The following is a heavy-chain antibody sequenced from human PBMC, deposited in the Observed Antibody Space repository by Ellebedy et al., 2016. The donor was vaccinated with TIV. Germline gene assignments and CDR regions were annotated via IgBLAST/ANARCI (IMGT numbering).Heavy chain of an antibody. J-gene: IGHJ4*02. CDR3: GRDMGRWLQFLGF. D-gene: IGHD5-24*01. CDR1: GFTFSNFN. V-gene: IGHV3-48*04. Sequence: GESLKISRAASGFTFSNFNIIWVRQAPGKGLEWISYISSDTLTTEYADSVKGRFTISRDNAKNSVYLQMKSLRAEDTAVYFCGRDMGRWLQFLGFWGQGTMVTVSS. CDR2: ISSDTLTT.